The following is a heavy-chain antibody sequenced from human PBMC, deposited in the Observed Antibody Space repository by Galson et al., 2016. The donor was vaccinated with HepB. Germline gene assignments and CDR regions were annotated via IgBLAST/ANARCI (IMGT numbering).Heavy chain of an antibody. CDR3: ARKGSGGPPNYYYYYGMDV. D-gene: IGHD2-15*01. J-gene: IGHJ6*02. Sequence: SLRLSCAASGFTVSSNYMSWVRQAPGKGLEWVSVIYSGGSTYYADSVKGRFTISRDNSKNTLYLQMNSLRAEDTAVYYCARKGSGGPPNYYYYYGMDVWGQGTTVTVSS. CDR2: IYSGGST. V-gene: IGHV3-53*01. CDR1: GFTVSSNY.